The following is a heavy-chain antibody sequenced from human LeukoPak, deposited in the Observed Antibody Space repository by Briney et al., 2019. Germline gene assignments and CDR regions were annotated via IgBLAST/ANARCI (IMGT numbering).Heavy chain of an antibody. CDR1: GFSFSSYW. V-gene: IGHV3-7*01. J-gene: IGHJ3*02. D-gene: IGHD3-22*01. CDR2: IKKDGSEK. Sequence: GGSLRLSCAASGFSFSSYWMNWVRQTPGKGLEWVANIKKDGSEKFYVDSVKGRFTISRDNAKNSPYLQMNSLRAEDTAVYYCATSRDESSGYYAFDIWRQRTMVTVSS. CDR3: ATSRDESSGYYAFDI.